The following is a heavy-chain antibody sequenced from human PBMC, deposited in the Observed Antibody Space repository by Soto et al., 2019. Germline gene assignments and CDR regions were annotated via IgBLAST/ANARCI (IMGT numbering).Heavy chain of an antibody. CDR2: INPIFGTA. J-gene: IGHJ6*02. CDR3: ARDPAWGSAAGDDYYYYGMDV. D-gene: IGHD6-13*01. V-gene: IGHV1-69*13. Sequence: SVKVSCKASGYTFTNYYMHWVRQAPGQGLEWVGIINPIFGTANYAQKLQGRVTITADESTSTAYMELSSLRSEDTAVYYCARDPAWGSAAGDDYYYYGMDVWGQGTTVTVSS. CDR1: GYTFTNYY.